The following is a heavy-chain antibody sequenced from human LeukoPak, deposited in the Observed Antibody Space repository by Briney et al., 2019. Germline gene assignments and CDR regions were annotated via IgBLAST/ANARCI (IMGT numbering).Heavy chain of an antibody. CDR3: AKDEQWLAPGS. J-gene: IGHJ5*02. V-gene: IGHV3-30*02. Sequence: GGSLRLSCAASGFTFSSYGMHWVRQAPGKGLEWVAFIRYDGSNKYYADSVKGRFTISRDNSKNTLYLQMNGLRAEDTAVYYCAKDEQWLAPGSWGQGTLVTVSS. D-gene: IGHD6-19*01. CDR2: IRYDGSNK. CDR1: GFTFSSYG.